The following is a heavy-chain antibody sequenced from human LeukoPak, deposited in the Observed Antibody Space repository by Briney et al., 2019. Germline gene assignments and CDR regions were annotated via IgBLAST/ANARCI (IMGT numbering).Heavy chain of an antibody. Sequence: PSETLSLTCTVSGGSISSGSYYWSWIRQPAGTGLEWIGRIYTSGSTNYNPSLKSRVTISVDTSKNQFSLKLSSVTAADTAVYYCARRRSGYSYGLWGQGTLVTVSS. CDR2: IYTSGST. CDR1: GGSISSGSYY. V-gene: IGHV4-61*02. J-gene: IGHJ4*02. CDR3: ARRRSGYSYGL. D-gene: IGHD5-18*01.